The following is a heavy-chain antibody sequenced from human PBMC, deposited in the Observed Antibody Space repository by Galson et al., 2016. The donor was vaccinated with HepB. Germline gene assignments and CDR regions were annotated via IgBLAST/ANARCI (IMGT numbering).Heavy chain of an antibody. CDR1: GFTFSSYW. D-gene: IGHD4-23*01. CDR3: TRDWGGGPY. Sequence: SLRLSCAASGFTFSSYWMSWVRQAPGKGLEWVVSIKHDGSEKYYVDSVKGRFIIYRDNAYNAVYVKMNSLRAEDTAVYYCTRDWGGGPYWGQGTLVTVSS. J-gene: IGHJ4*02. CDR2: IKHDGSEK. V-gene: IGHV3-7*04.